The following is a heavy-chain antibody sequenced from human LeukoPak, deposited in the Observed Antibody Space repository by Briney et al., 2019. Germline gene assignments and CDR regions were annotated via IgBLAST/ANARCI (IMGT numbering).Heavy chain of an antibody. D-gene: IGHD7-27*01. CDR2: ISSSSSYI. V-gene: IGHV3-21*01. Sequence: PGGSLRLSCAASGFTFSSYSMNWVRQAPGKGLEWVSSISSSSSYIYYADSVKGRFTISRDNAKNSLYLQMNSLRAEDTAVYYCAREGPNWGSFDYWGQGTLVTVSS. CDR3: AREGPNWGSFDY. CDR1: GFTFSSYS. J-gene: IGHJ4*02.